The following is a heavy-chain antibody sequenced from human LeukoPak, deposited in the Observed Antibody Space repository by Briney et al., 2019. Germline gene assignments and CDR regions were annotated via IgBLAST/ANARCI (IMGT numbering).Heavy chain of an antibody. CDR3: SSGSYYRRDY. Sequence: SETLSLTCTVSGYSISTGYYWDWIRQSPGKGLEWIGSIYYSGSTYYNPPLKSRVTISVDTSKNQFSLKLSSVTAADTAVYYCSSGSYYRRDYWGQGTLVTVSS. V-gene: IGHV4-38-2*02. D-gene: IGHD3-10*01. CDR1: GYSISTGYY. J-gene: IGHJ4*02. CDR2: IYYSGST.